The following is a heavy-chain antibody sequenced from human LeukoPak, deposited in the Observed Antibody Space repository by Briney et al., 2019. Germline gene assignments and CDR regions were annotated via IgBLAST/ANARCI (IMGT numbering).Heavy chain of an antibody. CDR2: IYSAGST. J-gene: IGHJ4*02. CDR3: ASYLIY. Sequence: GGSLRLSCAASGFTVSSNYMSWVRQAPGKGLEWVSVIYSAGSTYYADSVKGRFTISRDNAKNTLYLQMNSLRVEDTAVYYCASYLIYWGQGTLVTVSS. CDR1: GFTVSSNY. V-gene: IGHV3-66*01.